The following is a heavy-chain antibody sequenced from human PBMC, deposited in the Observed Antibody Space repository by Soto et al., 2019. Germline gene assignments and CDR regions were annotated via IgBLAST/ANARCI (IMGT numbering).Heavy chain of an antibody. CDR2: INAGNGNI. CDR1: GYTFTSYA. V-gene: IGHV1-3*01. D-gene: IGHD3-16*01. CDR3: ARSTFGGPRGFDY. J-gene: IGHJ4*02. Sequence: QVQLVQSGAEVKKPGASVKVSCKASGYTFTSYAMHWVRQAPGQRLEWMGWINAGNGNIKYSQKFQGRVTITRDTSASTAYMELSSLRSEDTAVYYCARSTFGGPRGFDYWGQGTLVTVSS.